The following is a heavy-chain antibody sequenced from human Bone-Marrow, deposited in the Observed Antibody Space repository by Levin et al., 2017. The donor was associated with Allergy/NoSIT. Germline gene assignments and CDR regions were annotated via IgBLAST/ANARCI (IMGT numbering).Heavy chain of an antibody. V-gene: IGHV3-73*01. CDR1: GFPFSDTG. CDR2: IRGKGNNYAT. J-gene: IGHJ4*02. Sequence: GESLKISCIASGFPFSDTGIHWVRQGSGKGLEWVGHIRGKGNNYATAYAASVKGRFTISRDDSKNTAYLQMDSLKTEDTAVYYCTRHLYDFRSGYYYFWGQGTLVTVSS. D-gene: IGHD3-3*01. CDR3: TRHLYDFRSGYYYF.